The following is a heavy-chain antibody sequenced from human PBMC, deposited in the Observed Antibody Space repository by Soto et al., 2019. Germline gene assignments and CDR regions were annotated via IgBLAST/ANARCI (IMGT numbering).Heavy chain of an antibody. CDR2: INPSGGSA. V-gene: IGHV1-46*01. Sequence: QVQLVQSGAEVKKPGASVQVSCKASGYTFTSYYMHWVRQAPGQGLEWMGIINPSGGSASYAQKFQGRVTMTRDTSTSTFYMELSSLRSEDTAVYYCALSSYCSGGSCYSLGYVMDVWVQGTTVTVA. J-gene: IGHJ6*02. D-gene: IGHD2-15*01. CDR3: ALSSYCSGGSCYSLGYVMDV. CDR1: GYTFTSYY.